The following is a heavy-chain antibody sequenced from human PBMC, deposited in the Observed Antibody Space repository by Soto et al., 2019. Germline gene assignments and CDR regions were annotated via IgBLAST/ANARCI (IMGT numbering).Heavy chain of an antibody. D-gene: IGHD6-19*01. J-gene: IGHJ4*02. Sequence: SETLSLTGSVSVGSGSSRGFYWTWIRQPPGKGLEWIGYMAFDGRTNYNPSLNSRVTISQDTSKNQFSLKLGSVTAADTAIYYCARLPDISGWPFDFWGQGILVTVSS. CDR2: MAFDGRT. CDR3: ARLPDISGWPFDF. CDR1: VGSGSSRGFY. V-gene: IGHV4-61*08.